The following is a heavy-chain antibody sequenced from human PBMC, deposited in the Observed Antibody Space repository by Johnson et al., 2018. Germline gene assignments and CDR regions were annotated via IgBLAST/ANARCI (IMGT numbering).Heavy chain of an antibody. J-gene: IGHJ1*01. Sequence: QVRLVQSGGGVVQPGRSLRLSCAASGFTFSSYAMHWVRQAPGKGLEWVAVISYDGSNKYYADSVKGRFTISRDNSKNTLYLQMNSLRAEDTAGYYCARVYYDSSGYYRSAEYFQHWGQGTLVTVSS. CDR2: ISYDGSNK. D-gene: IGHD3-22*01. CDR3: ARVYYDSSGYYRSAEYFQH. CDR1: GFTFSSYA. V-gene: IGHV3-30-3*01.